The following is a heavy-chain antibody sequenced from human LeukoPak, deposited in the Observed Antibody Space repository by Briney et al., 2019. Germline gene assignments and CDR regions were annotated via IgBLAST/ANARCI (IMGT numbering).Heavy chain of an antibody. J-gene: IGHJ4*02. V-gene: IGHV4-38-2*02. CDR3: ARAAPRYDSSGYYDY. CDR2: IYHSGST. CDR1: GYSISSGYY. D-gene: IGHD3-22*01. Sequence: SETLSLTCTVSGYSISSGYYWGWIRQPPGKGLEWIGSIYHSGSTYYNPSLKSRVTISVDTSKNQFSLKLSSVTAADTAVYYCARAAPRYDSSGYYDYWGQGTLVTVSS.